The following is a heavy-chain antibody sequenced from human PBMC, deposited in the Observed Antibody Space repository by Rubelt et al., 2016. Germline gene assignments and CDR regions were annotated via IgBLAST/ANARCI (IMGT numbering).Heavy chain of an antibody. CDR3: AKHSYWYFDL. J-gene: IGHJ2*01. CDR1: GGSISSSY. V-gene: IGHV4-59*08. Sequence: QVQLQESGPGLVKPSETLSLICTVSGGSISSSYWSWIRQPPGKGLEWIGYIYYSGTTNYNPSFRSRVTISVDTSKNQFSLKLSAGTAADTAVYYCAKHSYWYFDLWGRGTLVTVSS. CDR2: IYYSGTT.